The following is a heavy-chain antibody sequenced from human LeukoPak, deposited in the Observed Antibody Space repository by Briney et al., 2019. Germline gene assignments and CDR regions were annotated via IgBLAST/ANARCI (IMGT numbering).Heavy chain of an antibody. CDR3: ARSNLLGDHNQIVVVITEIDP. V-gene: IGHV4-59*01. D-gene: IGHD3-22*01. CDR2: IYYSGST. Sequence: SETLSLTCTVSGGSISSYYWSWIRQPPGKGLEWIGYIYYSGSTNYNPSLKSRVTISVDTSKNQFSLKLSSVTAADTAVYYCARSNLLGDHNQIVVVITEIDPWGQGTLVTVSS. CDR1: GGSISSYY. J-gene: IGHJ5*02.